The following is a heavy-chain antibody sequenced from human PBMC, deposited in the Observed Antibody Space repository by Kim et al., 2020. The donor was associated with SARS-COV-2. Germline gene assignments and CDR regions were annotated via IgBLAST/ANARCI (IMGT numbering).Heavy chain of an antibody. Sequence: STNYNPSLKSRVTISVDTSKNQFSLKLSSVTAADTAVYYCARGLGDYFDYWGQGTLVTVSS. J-gene: IGHJ4*02. CDR3: ARGLGDYFDY. V-gene: IGHV4-59*09. CDR2: ST.